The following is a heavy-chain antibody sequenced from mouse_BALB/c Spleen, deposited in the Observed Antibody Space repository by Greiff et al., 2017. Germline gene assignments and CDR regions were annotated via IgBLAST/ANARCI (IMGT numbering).Heavy chain of an antibody. CDR2: ISNGGGST. CDR3: ARQARLRPYYYAMDY. Sequence: EVQLVESGGGLVQPGGSLKLSCAASGFTFSSYTMSWVRQTPEKRLEWVAYISNGGGSTYYPDTVKGRFTISRDNAKNALSLQMSSLKSEDTAMSYSARQARLRPYYYAMDYWGQGTSVTVAS. J-gene: IGHJ4*01. CDR1: GFTFSSYT. V-gene: IGHV5-12-2*01. D-gene: IGHD1-2*01.